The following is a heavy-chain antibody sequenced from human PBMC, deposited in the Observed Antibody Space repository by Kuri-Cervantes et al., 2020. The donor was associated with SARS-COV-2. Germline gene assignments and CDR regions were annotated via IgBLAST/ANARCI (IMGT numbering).Heavy chain of an antibody. D-gene: IGHD3-22*01. CDR2: INQDGSEK. CDR1: GFILSRYW. V-gene: IGHV3-7*05. Sequence: GGSLRLSCAASGFILSRYWMTWVRQAPGKGLEWVANINQDGSEKYYVDSVKGRFTPSRDNAKNSLYLQMNSLRVEDTAVYYCARDRSYYDSGGYYFDSWGQGALVTVSS. CDR3: ARDRSYYDSGGYYFDS. J-gene: IGHJ4*02.